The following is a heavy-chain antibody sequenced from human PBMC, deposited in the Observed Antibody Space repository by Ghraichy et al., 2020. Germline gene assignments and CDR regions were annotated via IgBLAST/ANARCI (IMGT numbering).Heavy chain of an antibody. V-gene: IGHV1-18*01. D-gene: IGHD3-22*01. J-gene: IGHJ4*02. CDR2: ISAYNGNT. Sequence: ASVKVSCKASGYTFTSYGISWVRQAPGQGLEWMGWISAYNGNTNYAQKLQGRVTMTTDTSTSTAYMELRSLRSDDTAVYYCARDTPVLNYYDSSGYIPADYWGQGTLDTVSS. CDR3: ARDTPVLNYYDSSGYIPADY. CDR1: GYTFTSYG.